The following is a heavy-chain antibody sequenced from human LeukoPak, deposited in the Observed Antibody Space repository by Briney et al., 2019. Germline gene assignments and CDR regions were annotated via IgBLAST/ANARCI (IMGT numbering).Heavy chain of an antibody. Sequence: GGSLRLSCAASGFTFSSYGMHWVRQAPGKGLEWVAFIRYDGSNKYYADSVKGRFTISRDNSKNTLYLQMNSLRAEDTAVYYCANSWMEWLPEDAFDIWGQGTMVTVSS. CDR1: GFTFSSYG. D-gene: IGHD3-3*01. CDR3: ANSWMEWLPEDAFDI. V-gene: IGHV3-30*02. CDR2: IRYDGSNK. J-gene: IGHJ3*02.